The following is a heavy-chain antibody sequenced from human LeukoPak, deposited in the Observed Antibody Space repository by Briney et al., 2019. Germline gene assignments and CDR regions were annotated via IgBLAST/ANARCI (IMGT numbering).Heavy chain of an antibody. CDR1: GFTFSSCA. D-gene: IGHD3-10*01. Sequence: GGFLRLSCTASGFTFSSCALSWVRQAPRKGVEWVSTVSVNGGTTYYADSVKGRFTISTDNSKNTLYLQMNSLRAEDTAVYFCAKELHGSGNYAFDYWGQGTLVTVSS. V-gene: IGHV3-23*01. CDR2: VSVNGGTT. J-gene: IGHJ4*02. CDR3: AKELHGSGNYAFDY.